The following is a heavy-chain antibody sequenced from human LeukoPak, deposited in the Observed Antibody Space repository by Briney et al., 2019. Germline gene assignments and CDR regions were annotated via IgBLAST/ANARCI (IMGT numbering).Heavy chain of an antibody. Sequence: GGSLRLSCAASGFTFDDYAMHWVRQAPGKGLEWVSLISWDGGSTYYADSVKGRFTVSRDNSKSSLYLQMNSLRPEDTALYYCAKAVGDDLNPFDSWGQGTLVTVSS. V-gene: IGHV3-43D*03. J-gene: IGHJ4*02. CDR1: GFTFDDYA. CDR2: ISWDGGST. CDR3: AKAVGDDLNPFDS. D-gene: IGHD2-15*01.